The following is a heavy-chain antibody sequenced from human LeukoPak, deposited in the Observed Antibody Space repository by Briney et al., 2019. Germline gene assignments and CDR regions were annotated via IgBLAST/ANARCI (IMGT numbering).Heavy chain of an antibody. J-gene: IGHJ4*02. CDR2: ISAYNGNT. CDR1: GYTFTSYG. V-gene: IGHV1-18*01. Sequence: VASVKVSCKASGYTFTSYGISWARQAPGQGLEWMGWISAYNGNTNYAQKLQGRVTMTTDTSTSTAYMELRSLRSDDTAVYYCARRVYSSSWYDYYYFDYWGQGTLVTVSS. D-gene: IGHD6-13*01. CDR3: ARRVYSSSWYDYYYFDY.